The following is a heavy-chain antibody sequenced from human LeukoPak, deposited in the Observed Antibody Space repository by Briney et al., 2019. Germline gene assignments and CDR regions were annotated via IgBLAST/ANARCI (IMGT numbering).Heavy chain of an antibody. CDR1: GFSVSNNY. J-gene: IGHJ4*02. D-gene: IGHD3-22*01. V-gene: IGHV3-66*01. Sequence: PGGSLRLPCAVSGFSVSNNYINWVRQAPGKGLEWVSVIYRGGTTYYADSVKGRFTVARDNSKNTLYLQMNSLRAEDTAVYYCAKDLPRRITMIVVVNLFDYWGQGTLVTVSS. CDR2: IYRGGTT. CDR3: AKDLPRRITMIVVVNLFDY.